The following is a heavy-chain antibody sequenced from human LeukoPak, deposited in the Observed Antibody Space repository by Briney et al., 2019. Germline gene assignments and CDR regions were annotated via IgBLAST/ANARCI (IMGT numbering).Heavy chain of an antibody. CDR1: GYSISSGYY. CDR2: IYHSGST. Sequence: SETLSLTCTVSGYSISSGYYWGWIRPPPGKGLEWIGSIYHSGSTYYNPSLKSRVTISVDTSKNQFSLKLSSVTAADTAVYYCAREADEYYYDSSGYYSMDVWGKGTTVTVSS. D-gene: IGHD3-22*01. CDR3: AREADEYYYDSSGYYSMDV. J-gene: IGHJ6*04. V-gene: IGHV4-38-2*02.